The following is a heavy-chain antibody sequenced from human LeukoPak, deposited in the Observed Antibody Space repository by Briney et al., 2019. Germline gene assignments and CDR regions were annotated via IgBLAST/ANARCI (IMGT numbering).Heavy chain of an antibody. Sequence: GGSLRLSCAASGFTVSSNCMSWVRQAPGKGLEWVSVIYSGGSTYYADSVKGRFTISRDNSKNTLYLQMNSLRAEDTAVYYCARGDYSKPFDYWGQGTLVTVSS. CDR3: ARGDYSKPFDY. D-gene: IGHD3-10*01. CDR2: IYSGGST. J-gene: IGHJ4*02. CDR1: GFTVSSNC. V-gene: IGHV3-53*01.